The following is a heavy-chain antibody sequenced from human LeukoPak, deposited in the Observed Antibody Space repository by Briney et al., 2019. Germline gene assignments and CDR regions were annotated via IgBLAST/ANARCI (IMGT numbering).Heavy chain of an antibody. D-gene: IGHD6-6*01. V-gene: IGHV3-53*01. CDR3: ARGKSSSSFAFGI. CDR2: IYGGGGT. J-gene: IGHJ3*02. Sequence: GGSLRLSCAASGFTVSSNYMNWVRQAPGKGLEWVSVIYGGGGTFYADSVKDRFSISRDNSKNTLFLHMNSLRADDTAVYYCARGKSSSSFAFGIWGQGTMVTVSS. CDR1: GFTVSSNY.